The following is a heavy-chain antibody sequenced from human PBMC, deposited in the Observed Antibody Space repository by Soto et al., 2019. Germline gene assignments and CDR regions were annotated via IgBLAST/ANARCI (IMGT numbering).Heavy chain of an antibody. Sequence: GGSLRLSCVASGFTFSSYAMHWVRQAPGKGLEYASAISSNGGSTYYANSVKGRFTISRDNSKNTLYLQMGSLRAEDMAVYYCARAIVGATGAFDYWGQGTLVTVSS. CDR1: GFTFSSYA. CDR3: ARAIVGATGAFDY. J-gene: IGHJ4*02. CDR2: ISSNGGST. V-gene: IGHV3-64*01. D-gene: IGHD1-26*01.